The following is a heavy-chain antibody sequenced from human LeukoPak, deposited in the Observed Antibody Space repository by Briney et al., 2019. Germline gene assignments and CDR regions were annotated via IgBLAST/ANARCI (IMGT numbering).Heavy chain of an antibody. CDR2: ISYDGSNK. V-gene: IGHV3-30*04. Sequence: PGRSLRLSCAASGFTFSSYAMHWVRQAPGKRLEWVSVISYDGSNKYYADSVKGRFTISRDNSQNTLYLQMNSLRAEDTAVYYCARDDYGDYEDYYYGMDVWGQGTTVTVSS. CDR3: ARDDYGDYEDYYYGMDV. CDR1: GFTFSSYA. D-gene: IGHD4-17*01. J-gene: IGHJ6*02.